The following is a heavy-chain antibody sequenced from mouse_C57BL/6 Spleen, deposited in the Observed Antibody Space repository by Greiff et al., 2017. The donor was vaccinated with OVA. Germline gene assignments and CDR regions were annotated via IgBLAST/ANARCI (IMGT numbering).Heavy chain of an antibody. D-gene: IGHD1-1*01. Sequence: QVQLQQSGAELVRPGASVTLSCKASGYTFTDYEMHWVKQTPVHGLEWIGAIDPETGGTAYNQKFKGKATLTADKSSSTAYMELRSLTSADSAVYYCTGGPYYGSSYWYFDVWGTGTTVTVSS. CDR1: GYTFTDYE. CDR3: TGGPYYGSSYWYFDV. V-gene: IGHV1-15*01. J-gene: IGHJ1*03. CDR2: IDPETGGT.